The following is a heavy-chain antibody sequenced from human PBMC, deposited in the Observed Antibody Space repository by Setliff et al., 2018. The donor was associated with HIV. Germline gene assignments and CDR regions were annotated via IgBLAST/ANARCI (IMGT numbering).Heavy chain of an antibody. Sequence: SETLSLTCALCEGSFSDYYWAWIRQAPGEVLEWLGLIHHTGSATYNPSLQSRVPVSVNMPNNQFFLELTSLTAADTAVYYCARHPIAVAGYYYMDVWGEGTTVTVSS. D-gene: IGHD6-19*01. CDR1: EGSFSDYY. V-gene: IGHV4-34*01. CDR3: ARHPIAVAGYYYMDV. CDR2: IHHTGSA. J-gene: IGHJ6*03.